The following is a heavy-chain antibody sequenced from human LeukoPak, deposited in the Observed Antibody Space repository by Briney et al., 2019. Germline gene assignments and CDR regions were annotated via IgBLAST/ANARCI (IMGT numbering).Heavy chain of an antibody. V-gene: IGHV4-59*08. J-gene: IGHJ4*02. Sequence: SETLSLTCTVSGGSIGSNYWTWIRQPPGKGLEYIGYIYYTGGTNYNPSLKSRVTISVDTSKNQFSLRLSSVTAADTAVYFCAKYGNSGWVIGNWGQGTLVTVSS. CDR3: AKYGNSGWVIGN. CDR2: IYYTGGT. CDR1: GGSIGSNY. D-gene: IGHD6-19*01.